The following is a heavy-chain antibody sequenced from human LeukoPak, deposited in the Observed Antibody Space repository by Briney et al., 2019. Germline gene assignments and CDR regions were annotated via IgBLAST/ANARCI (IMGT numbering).Heavy chain of an antibody. D-gene: IGHD5-24*01. CDR3: ARLGRDGYNPIDY. CDR2: IYTSGST. V-gene: IGHV4-61*02. Sequence: SQTLSLTCTVSGGSISSGSYYWSWIRQPAGKGLEWIGRIYTSGSTYYNPSLKSRVTISVDTSKNQFSLKLSSVTAADTAVYYCARLGRDGYNPIDYWGQGTLVTVSS. CDR1: GGSISSGSYY. J-gene: IGHJ4*02.